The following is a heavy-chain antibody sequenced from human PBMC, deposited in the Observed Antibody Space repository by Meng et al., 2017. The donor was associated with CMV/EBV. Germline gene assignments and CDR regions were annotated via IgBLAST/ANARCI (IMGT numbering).Heavy chain of an antibody. J-gene: IGHJ4*02. V-gene: IGHV1-18*01. CDR2: ISAYNGNT. CDR3: ARDSAVGATTFDY. D-gene: IGHD1-26*01. CDR1: GYTFTSYG. Sequence: QVRLLTSGAEVKMPEASMDVSCKASGYTFTSYGISWVRQAPGQGLEWMGWISAYNGNTNYAQKLQGRVTMTTDTSTSTAYMELRSLRSDDTAVYYCARDSAVGATTFDYWGQGTLVTVSS.